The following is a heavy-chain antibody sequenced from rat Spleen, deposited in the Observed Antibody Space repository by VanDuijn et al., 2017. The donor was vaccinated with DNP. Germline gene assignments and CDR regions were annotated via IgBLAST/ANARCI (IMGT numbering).Heavy chain of an antibody. V-gene: IGHV5S10*01. Sequence: EVQLVESGGGLVQPGRSLKLSCEASVSTFSDYNMAWVRQGPKKGLEWVAYISYDGGHTDYGDSVKGRFTISRDNAKSTLYLQMDSLRSEETATYYCAKAGGYSPWYFDYWGQGVMVTVSS. CDR3: AKAGGYSPWYFDY. CDR2: ISYDGGHT. CDR1: VSTFSDYN. J-gene: IGHJ2*01. D-gene: IGHD1-11*01.